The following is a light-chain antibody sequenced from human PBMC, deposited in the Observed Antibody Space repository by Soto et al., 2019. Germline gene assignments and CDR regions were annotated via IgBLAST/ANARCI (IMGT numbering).Light chain of an antibody. CDR3: SVCDANLSAWV. V-gene: IGLV1-47*01. Sequence: QSVLTQPPSASGTPGQRVTISCSGSSSNIGTNYVYWYQQLPGRAPKLLIYRNTQRPSGVPAQFSGSKSGTSASLAISGLRAEDEADYYCSVCDANLSAWVFGGGTKVTVL. J-gene: IGLJ3*02. CDR1: SSNIGTNY. CDR2: RNT.